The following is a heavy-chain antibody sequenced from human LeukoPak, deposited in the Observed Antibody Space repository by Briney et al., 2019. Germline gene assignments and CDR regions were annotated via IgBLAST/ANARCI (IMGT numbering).Heavy chain of an antibody. J-gene: IGHJ6*02. V-gene: IGHV1-2*06. Sequence: VASVKVSCKASGYTFTAYYMHWVRQAPGQGLEWMGRINPSSGGINYAQKFQGRVTITRDTSASTAYMELSSLRSEDTAVYYCARDFRRNFYGMDVWGQGTTVTVSS. CDR3: ARDFRRNFYGMDV. CDR1: GYTFTAYY. CDR2: INPSSGGI.